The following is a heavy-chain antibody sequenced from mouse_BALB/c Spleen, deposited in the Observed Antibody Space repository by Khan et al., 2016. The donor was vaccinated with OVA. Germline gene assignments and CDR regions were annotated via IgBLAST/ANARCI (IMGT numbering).Heavy chain of an antibody. D-gene: IGHD2-14*01. V-gene: IGHV2-6-4*01. J-gene: IGHJ4*01. CDR3: ARGYYRYDGYYAMDY. CDR1: GFSLSRYI. Sequence: QMQLEESGPGLVAPSQSLSITCTVSGFSLSRYIINWVRQPPGKGLEWLGMIWGGGGTDYNSTLTSRLSISKDNSKSQVFLKMNSLQTDDTAMYYSARGYYRYDGYYAMDYWGQGTSVTVSS. CDR2: IWGGGGT.